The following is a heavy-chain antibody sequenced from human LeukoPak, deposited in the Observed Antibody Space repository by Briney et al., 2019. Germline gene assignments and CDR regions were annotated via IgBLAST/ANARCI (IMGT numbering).Heavy chain of an antibody. D-gene: IGHD1-26*01. V-gene: IGHV3-21*04. Sequence: PAGSLRLSCAASGFTFSSYSKNWVRQAPGKGLEWISSISSSSSYIYYADSAKGRFTIPRDNAKNSLYLQMNSLRAEDTAGYYCAREGSAYSGSYYSPYYFDYWGQGTLVTISS. J-gene: IGHJ4*02. CDR1: GFTFSSYS. CDR3: AREGSAYSGSYYSPYYFDY. CDR2: ISSSSSYI.